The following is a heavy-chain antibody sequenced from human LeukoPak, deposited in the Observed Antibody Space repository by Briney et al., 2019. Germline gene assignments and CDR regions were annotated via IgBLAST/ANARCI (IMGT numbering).Heavy chain of an antibody. D-gene: IGHD2-2*01. CDR1: GFTSSTNW. Sequence: GGSLRLSCEASGFTSSTNWMSWVRQAPGKGLEWVANIKPDGSEKYYVDSVKGRFTISRDNAENSLYLQMNSLRAEDTAVYYCAREMGIKRSTSCLGVWGQGTLVTVSS. CDR2: IKPDGSEK. V-gene: IGHV3-7*01. CDR3: AREMGIKRSTSCLGV. J-gene: IGHJ4*02.